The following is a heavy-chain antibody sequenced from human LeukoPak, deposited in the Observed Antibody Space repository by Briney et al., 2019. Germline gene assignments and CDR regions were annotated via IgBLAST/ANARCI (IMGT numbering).Heavy chain of an antibody. J-gene: IGHJ1*01. CDR2: ITYDGYYK. CDR3: ARGKRRDGYWAYFQH. V-gene: IGHV3-33*05. Sequence: PGRSLRLSCAASGFTFSSYGMHWVRQAPGKGLEWVALITYDGYYKYYSDSAKGRITISRDNSKNTLYLQMNSLRAEDTAVYYCARGKRRDGYWAYFQHWGQGTLVTVSS. D-gene: IGHD5-24*01. CDR1: GFTFSSYG.